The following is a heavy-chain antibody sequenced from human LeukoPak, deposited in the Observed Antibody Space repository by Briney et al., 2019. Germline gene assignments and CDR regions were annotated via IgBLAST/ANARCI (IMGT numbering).Heavy chain of an antibody. V-gene: IGHV3-53*01. D-gene: IGHD4-23*01. CDR1: GFTFSSYA. CDR3: ARRGDGGRSFDY. CDR2: IYGGGNT. J-gene: IGHJ4*02. Sequence: GGSLRLSCAASGFTFSSYAMSWVRQAPGKGLEWVSLIYGGGNTYYADSVKGRFTISRDNSKNTLYLQMNSLRAEDTAVYYCARRGDGGRSFDYWGQGTLVTVSS.